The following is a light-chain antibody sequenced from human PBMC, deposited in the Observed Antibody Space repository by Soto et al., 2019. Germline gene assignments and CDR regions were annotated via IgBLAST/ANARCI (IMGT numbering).Light chain of an antibody. J-gene: IGLJ2*01. CDR1: SSDIGAYNS. V-gene: IGLV2-14*03. Sequence: ALTQPASVSASPGQSITISCTGTSSDIGAYNSVSWYQQHPGKAPQLMIYDVSYRPSGISSRFSGSKSGNTASLTISGLQADDDADYYCASYTSARIRVFGGGTKLTVL. CDR2: DVS. CDR3: ASYTSARIRV.